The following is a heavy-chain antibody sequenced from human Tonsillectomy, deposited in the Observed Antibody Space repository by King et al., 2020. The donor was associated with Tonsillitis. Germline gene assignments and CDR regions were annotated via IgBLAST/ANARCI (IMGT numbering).Heavy chain of an antibody. J-gene: IGHJ4*02. CDR3: ARGVPPYYYGSGEGDY. V-gene: IGHV4-34*01. CDR2: INPSGST. CDR1: GESFDIYY. Sequence: VQLQQWGAGLLKPSDTLSLTCAVSGESFDIYYWTWIRQPPGKGLEWIGEINPSGSTNYSPSLKSRVTISVDTSKNQFSLNLSSVTAADTAVYYCARGVPPYYYGSGEGDYWGQGTLAT. D-gene: IGHD3-10*01.